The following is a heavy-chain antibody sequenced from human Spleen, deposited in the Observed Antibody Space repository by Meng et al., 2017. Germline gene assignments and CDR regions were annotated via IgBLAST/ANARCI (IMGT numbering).Heavy chain of an antibody. CDR2: INPSGGTT. CDR1: GYTFTIYY. CDR3: GRGGNENWGPVGY. J-gene: IGHJ4*02. D-gene: IGHD7-27*01. Sequence: QVRLVQSGAEGREPGASVKLSCKASGYTFTIYYMHWVRQVPGQGLEWMGIINPSGGTTSYAQNFQGRVTVTRDTSTSTVYMELSSLRSEDTAVYYCGRGGNENWGPVGYWGQGTLVTGSS. V-gene: IGHV1-46*03.